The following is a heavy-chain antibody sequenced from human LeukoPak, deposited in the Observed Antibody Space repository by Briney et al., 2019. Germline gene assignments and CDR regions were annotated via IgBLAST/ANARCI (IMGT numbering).Heavy chain of an antibody. CDR3: ARAYYTSGNLDY. CDR1: GYTFTGYY. CDR2: INPNSGT. Sequence: ASVKVSCKASGYTFTGYYMHWVRQAPGQGLEWMGWINPNSGTNYAQNFQGRVTMTRDTSLSTAYMDLSRLRSDDTAVYYCARAYYTSGNLDYWGRGTLVTVSS. D-gene: IGHD3-3*01. J-gene: IGHJ4*02. V-gene: IGHV1-2*02.